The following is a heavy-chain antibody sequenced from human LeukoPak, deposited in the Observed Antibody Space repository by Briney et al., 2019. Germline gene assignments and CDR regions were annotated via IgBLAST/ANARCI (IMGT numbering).Heavy chain of an antibody. J-gene: IGHJ6*02. CDR2: INPSGGIT. V-gene: IGHV1-46*01. CDR1: GYTXTSYY. D-gene: IGHD2-2*01. CDR3: ARPTSIIPAANIYYYYYGMDV. Sequence: GASVTVSCKASGYTXTSYYMHWVRQAPGQGLEWMGIINPSGGITTYAQKFQGRVTMTRDTSTSTVYMELSSLRSEDTAVYYCARPTSIIPAANIYYYYYGMDVWGQGTTVTVSS.